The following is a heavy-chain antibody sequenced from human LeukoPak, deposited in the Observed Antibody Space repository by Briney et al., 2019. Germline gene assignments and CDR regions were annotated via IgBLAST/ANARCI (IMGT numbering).Heavy chain of an antibody. Sequence: PGGSLRLSCAASGFTFSSYGMHWVRQAPGKGLEWVAFIRYDGSNKYYADSVKGRFTISRDNSKNTLYLQMNSLRAEDMAVYYCAKDLQMATITPFDYWGQGTLVTVSS. CDR2: IRYDGSNK. V-gene: IGHV3-30*02. J-gene: IGHJ4*02. D-gene: IGHD5-24*01. CDR3: AKDLQMATITPFDY. CDR1: GFTFSSYG.